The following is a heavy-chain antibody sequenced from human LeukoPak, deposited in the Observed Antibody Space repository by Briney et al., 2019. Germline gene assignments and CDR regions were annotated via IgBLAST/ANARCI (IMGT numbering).Heavy chain of an antibody. D-gene: IGHD4-17*01. V-gene: IGHV3-23*01. Sequence: GGSLRLSCAATGFTFSSYAMNWVRQAPGKGLEWVSYISGSGLSTYYADSVKGRFTISRDNSKNTLYLQMNSPRAEDTAVYYCAKLPGDYGPYWGQGTLVTVSS. CDR3: AKLPGDYGPY. J-gene: IGHJ4*02. CDR2: ISGSGLST. CDR1: GFTFSSYA.